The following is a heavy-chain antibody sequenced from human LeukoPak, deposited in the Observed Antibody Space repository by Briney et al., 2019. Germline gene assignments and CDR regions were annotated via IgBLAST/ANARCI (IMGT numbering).Heavy chain of an antibody. J-gene: IGHJ4*02. V-gene: IGHV1-46*01. CDR1: GYTFTSYY. CDR2: VNPSGGST. CDR3: ARRHKHYYQIDY. D-gene: IGHD1-26*01. Sequence: ASVKVSCKASGYTFTSYYLHWVRQAPGQGIEWMGMVNPSGGSTSYAQKFQGRVTITRDTSTTTVYMELSSLRSDDTAVFYCARRHKHYYQIDYWGQGTLVTVSS.